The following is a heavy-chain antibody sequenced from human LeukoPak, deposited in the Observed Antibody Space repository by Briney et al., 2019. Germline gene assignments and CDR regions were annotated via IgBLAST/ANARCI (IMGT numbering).Heavy chain of an antibody. D-gene: IGHD2-2*01. CDR3: ARFCGSTSWHSGYYYGIDV. CDR2: IIPIFGTA. V-gene: IGHV1-69*13. CDR1: GGTFSSYA. J-gene: IGHJ6*02. Sequence: SVKVSCKASGGTFSSYAISWVRQAPGQGLEWMGGIIPIFGTANYAQKFQGRVTITADESTSTAYMELSSLRSEDTAVYYCARFCGSTSWHSGYYYGIDVWGQGTTVTVSS.